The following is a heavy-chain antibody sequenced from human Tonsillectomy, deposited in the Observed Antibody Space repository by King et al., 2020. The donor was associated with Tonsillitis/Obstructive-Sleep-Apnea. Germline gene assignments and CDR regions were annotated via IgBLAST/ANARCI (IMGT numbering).Heavy chain of an antibody. CDR3: ARSWLQYSSSSYYFDC. Sequence: QLQESGPGLVKPSETLSLTCTVSGGSISSSYWSWIRQPPGKGLEWIGYIYYSGSTSYNPSLNSRVTMSVDPSKNQFSLKLTSVTAADTAVYYCARSWLQYSSSSYYFDCWGQGTLVTVSS. CDR1: GGSISSSY. J-gene: IGHJ4*02. V-gene: IGHV4-59*08. CDR2: IYYSGST. D-gene: IGHD6-6*01.